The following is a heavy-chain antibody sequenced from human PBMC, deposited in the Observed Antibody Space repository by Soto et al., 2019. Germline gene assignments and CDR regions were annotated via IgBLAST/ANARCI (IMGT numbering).Heavy chain of an antibody. CDR3: ARGVVGSWKDGFFYY. D-gene: IGHD1-1*01. Sequence: QVQLVQSGTEVKKPGASVKVSCKASGYTFTNYAIHWVRQAPGQRLEWMGWINPANDNTAYSQKFQGRVTITRDTSERTAYMEVSSLRSEDRTVYYCARGVVGSWKDGFFYYWGQGTLVTVSS. V-gene: IGHV1-3*01. J-gene: IGHJ4*02. CDR1: GYTFTNYA. CDR2: INPANDNT.